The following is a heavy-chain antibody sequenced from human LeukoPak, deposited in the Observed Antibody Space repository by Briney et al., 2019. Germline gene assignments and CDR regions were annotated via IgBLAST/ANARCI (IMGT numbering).Heavy chain of an antibody. J-gene: IGHJ4*02. V-gene: IGHV3-49*03. CDR1: GFTFGDYA. D-gene: IGHD4/OR15-4a*01. CDR2: IRSKAYGGTT. Sequence: GGSLRLSCTASGFTFGDYAMSWFRQAPGKGLEWVGFIRSKAYGGTTEYAASVKGRFTISRDDSKSIAYLQMNSLKTEDTAVYYCTRDSPRDRVLSDYWGQGTLVTVSS. CDR3: TRDSPRDRVLSDY.